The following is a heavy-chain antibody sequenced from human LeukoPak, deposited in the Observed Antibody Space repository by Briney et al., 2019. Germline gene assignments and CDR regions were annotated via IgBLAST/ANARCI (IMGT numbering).Heavy chain of an antibody. CDR1: GFTFSSYA. V-gene: IGHV3-30*04. CDR3: ARDPSRVGARPFDY. CDR2: ISYDGRNK. J-gene: IGHJ4*02. D-gene: IGHD1-26*01. Sequence: GGSLRLSCAASGFTFSSYAMHWVRQAPGKGLEWVAVISYDGRNKYYADSVKGRFTISRDNSKNTLYLQMNSLRAEDTAAYYCARDPSRVGARPFDYWGQGTLVTVSS.